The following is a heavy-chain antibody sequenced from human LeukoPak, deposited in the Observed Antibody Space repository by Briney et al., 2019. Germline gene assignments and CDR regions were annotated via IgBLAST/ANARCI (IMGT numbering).Heavy chain of an antibody. D-gene: IGHD3-22*01. V-gene: IGHV4-59*01. CDR2: IYYSGST. CDR1: GGSISNYY. CDR3: ARLRNYYDRSGYKQLWFDP. J-gene: IGHJ5*01. Sequence: SETLSLTCTVSGGSISNYYWTWIRQPPGKGLEWIGYIYYSGSTNYSPSLKSRVTISVDTSKNQFSLKLSSVTAADTAVYYCARLRNYYDRSGYKQLWFDPWGQGTLVTVSS.